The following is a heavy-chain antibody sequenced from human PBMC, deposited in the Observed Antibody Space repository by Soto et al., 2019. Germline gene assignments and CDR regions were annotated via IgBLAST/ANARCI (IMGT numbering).Heavy chain of an antibody. Sequence: EVQLVESGGGLVQPGGSLRLSCAASGFTFSSYSMNWVRQAPGKGLEWVSYISSSSSTIYYADSVKGRFTISRDNAKNSLYLQMNSLRAEDTAVYYCARDHRGVITYYYYMDVWGEGTTVTVSS. CDR3: ARDHRGVITYYYYMDV. CDR1: GFTFSSYS. D-gene: IGHD3-10*01. CDR2: ISSSSSTI. J-gene: IGHJ6*03. V-gene: IGHV3-48*01.